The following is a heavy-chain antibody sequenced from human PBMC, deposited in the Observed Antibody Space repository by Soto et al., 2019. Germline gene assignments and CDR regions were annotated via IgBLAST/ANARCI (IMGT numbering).Heavy chain of an antibody. J-gene: IGHJ4*02. CDR1: DVSVSSGGYY. CDR3: VKEFRGAFDY. V-gene: IGHV4-31*03. D-gene: IGHD3-10*01. CDR2: SYYSGTT. Sequence: SETLSLTCTVSDVSVSSGGYYWSWIRQPPGMGLEWIGYSYYSGTTYSNPSLKRRVTISVDTSKNQFSLKLSSVTAEDTAVYFCVKEFRGAFDYWGQGTLVTVSS.